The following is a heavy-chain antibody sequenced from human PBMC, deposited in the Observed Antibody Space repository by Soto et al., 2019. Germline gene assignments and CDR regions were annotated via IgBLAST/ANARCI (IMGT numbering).Heavy chain of an antibody. Sequence: QVQLVESGGAVVQPGRSLRLSCAASGFTFSTYGMHWVRQAPGKGLEWVAVISYDAKHKYYADSLKGRFTISRDNSKNTLYLPMNSLRPDDTAVYYDAKRAVQDWWSGYSPLFNYWGQGTLVTVSS. CDR1: GFTFSTYG. CDR3: AKRAVQDWWSGYSPLFNY. D-gene: IGHD3-3*01. V-gene: IGHV3-30*18. CDR2: ISYDAKHK. J-gene: IGHJ4*02.